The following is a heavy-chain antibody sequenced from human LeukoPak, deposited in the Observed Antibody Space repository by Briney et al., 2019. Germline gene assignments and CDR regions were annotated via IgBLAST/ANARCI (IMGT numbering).Heavy chain of an antibody. CDR2: IYYSGST. CDR3: ASPPYYYDSSGYYDPRYAFDI. J-gene: IGHJ3*02. D-gene: IGHD3-22*01. V-gene: IGHV4-59*01. Sequence: SETLSLTCTVSGGSISSYYWSWIRQPPGKGLEWIGYIYYSGSTNYNPSLKSRVTISVDTSKNQFSLKLSSVTAADTAVYYCASPPYYYDSSGYYDPRYAFDIWGQGTMVTVSS. CDR1: GGSISSYY.